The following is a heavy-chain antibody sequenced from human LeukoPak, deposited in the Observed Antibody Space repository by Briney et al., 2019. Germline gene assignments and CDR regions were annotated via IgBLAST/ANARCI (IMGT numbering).Heavy chain of an antibody. D-gene: IGHD1-14*01. J-gene: IGHJ4*02. Sequence: TGGSLRLSCAASGFSFSTYAMTWVRQAPGKGLEWVSGISGNGGSTYYAGSVKGRFTISRDNSKNTLSLQMNTLRAEDTALYYCAKGHSRAGIITNFDYWGQGTLATVSS. V-gene: IGHV3-23*01. CDR3: AKGHSRAGIITNFDY. CDR2: ISGNGGST. CDR1: GFSFSTYA.